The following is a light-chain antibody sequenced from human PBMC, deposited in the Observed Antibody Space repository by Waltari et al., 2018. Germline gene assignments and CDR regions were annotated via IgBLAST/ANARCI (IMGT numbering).Light chain of an antibody. CDR2: SYN. Sequence: QSVLTQPPSMSGAPGQRVTISCTGSSSNIGAGYDVHWYQQLPGTAPKLLIHSYNNRPSGVPDRFSGSKSGTSASLAIAGLQAEDEADYYCQSYDGSLSASIFGGGTKLTVL. V-gene: IGLV1-40*01. J-gene: IGLJ2*01. CDR3: QSYDGSLSASI. CDR1: SSNIGAGYD.